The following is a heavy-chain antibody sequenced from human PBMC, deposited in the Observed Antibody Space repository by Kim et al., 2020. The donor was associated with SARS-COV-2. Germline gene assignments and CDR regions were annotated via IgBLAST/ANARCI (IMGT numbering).Heavy chain of an antibody. Sequence: SETLSLTCTVSGGSISSYYWSWIRQPPGKGLEWIGYIYYSGSTNYNPSLKSRVTISVDTSKNQFSLKLSSVTAADTAVYYCAREVYDILTGYGEGGDYFDYWGQGTLVTVSS. V-gene: IGHV4-59*01. J-gene: IGHJ4*02. CDR3: AREVYDILTGYGEGGDYFDY. CDR2: IYYSGST. CDR1: GGSISSYY. D-gene: IGHD3-9*01.